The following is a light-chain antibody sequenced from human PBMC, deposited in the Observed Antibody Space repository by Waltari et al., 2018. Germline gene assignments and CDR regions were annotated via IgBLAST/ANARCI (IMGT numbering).Light chain of an antibody. CDR3: QQCNDWPPYT. J-gene: IGKJ2*01. V-gene: IGKV3-15*01. Sequence: EIVVTQSPAPLSVSPGARATLSCRASQSIGDNLAWYQQKPGQPPRLLIYSASRRLPGVPDRFSGSGSGTDFTLTISSLQSEDFAVYYCQQCNDWPPYTFGRGTKLEI. CDR1: QSIGDN. CDR2: SAS.